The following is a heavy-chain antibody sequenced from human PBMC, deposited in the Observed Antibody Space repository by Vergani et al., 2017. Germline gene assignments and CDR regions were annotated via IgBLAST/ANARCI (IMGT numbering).Heavy chain of an antibody. CDR1: GFTFSSYG. Sequence: QVQLVESGGGVVQPGRSLRLSCAASGFTFSSYGMHWVRQAPGKGLEWVAVIWYDGSNKYYADSVKGRFTISRDNSKNTLYLQMNSLRAEDTAVYYCAKMGRAALWQQLNPGDYWGQGTLVTVSS. V-gene: IGHV3-33*06. CDR3: AKMGRAALWQQLNPGDY. D-gene: IGHD6-13*01. CDR2: IWYDGSNK. J-gene: IGHJ4*02.